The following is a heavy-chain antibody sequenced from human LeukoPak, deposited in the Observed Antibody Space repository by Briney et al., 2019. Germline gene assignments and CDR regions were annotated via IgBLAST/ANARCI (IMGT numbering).Heavy chain of an antibody. CDR3: ARFGRFCSGGSCYSHHYYGMDV. Sequence: GTSVKVSCKASGFTFTSSAVQWVRQARGQRLEWIGWIVVGSGNTNYAQKFQERVTITRDMSTSTAYMELSSLRSEDTAVYYCARFGRFCSGGSCYSHHYYGMDVWGQGTTVTVSS. CDR1: GFTFTSSA. J-gene: IGHJ6*02. V-gene: IGHV1-58*01. CDR2: IVVGSGNT. D-gene: IGHD2-15*01.